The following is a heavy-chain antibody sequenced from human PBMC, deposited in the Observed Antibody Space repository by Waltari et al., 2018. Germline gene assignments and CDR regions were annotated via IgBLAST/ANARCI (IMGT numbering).Heavy chain of an antibody. CDR1: GYNVSTNW. V-gene: IGHV5-51*01. D-gene: IGHD2-2*01. J-gene: IGHJ6*02. CDR3: ARQDPKYQYAMAV. Sequence: EVQLVQSGAEVKKHGESLKISCKDAGYNVSTNWIGWVRQRPGRGLEWMGIIYPDDPEIRYSPSFQGQVTISADRSINTAYLEWRSLKASDTALYFCARQDPKYQYAMAVWGQGTSVTVS. CDR2: IYPDDPEI.